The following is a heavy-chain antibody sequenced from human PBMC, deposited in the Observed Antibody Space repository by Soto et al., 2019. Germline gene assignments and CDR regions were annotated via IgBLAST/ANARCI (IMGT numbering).Heavy chain of an antibody. CDR3: ARSGSWCYYGMDV. J-gene: IGHJ6*02. V-gene: IGHV4-59*01. CDR2: IYYSGST. CDR1: GGSISSYY. D-gene: IGHD1-26*01. Sequence: RSLTCTVSGGSISSYYWSWIRQPPGKGLEWIGYIYYSGSTNYNPSLKSRVTISVDTSKNQFSLKLSSVTAADTAVYYCARSGSWCYYGMDVWGQGTTVTVSS.